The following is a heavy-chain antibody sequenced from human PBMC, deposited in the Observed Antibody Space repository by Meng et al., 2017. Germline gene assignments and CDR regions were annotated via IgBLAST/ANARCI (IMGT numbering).Heavy chain of an antibody. Sequence: HPVQSGAEVKKPGASVKVACKASGYTFTGHYMHWVRQAPGQGLEWMGRINPNSGGTNYAQKFQGRVTMTRDTSISTAYMELSRLRSDDTAVYYCARGYSSSWYTDYWGQGTLVTVSS. V-gene: IGHV1-2*06. CDR3: ARGYSSSWYTDY. CDR2: INPNSGGT. CDR1: GYTFTGHY. D-gene: IGHD6-13*01. J-gene: IGHJ4*02.